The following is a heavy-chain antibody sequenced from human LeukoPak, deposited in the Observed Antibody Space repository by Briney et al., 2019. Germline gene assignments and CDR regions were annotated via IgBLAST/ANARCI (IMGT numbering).Heavy chain of an antibody. CDR1: GGSISSSSYY. CDR2: ISGSGGST. V-gene: IGHV3-23*01. J-gene: IGHJ4*02. CDR3: AKDPNYYGSGSYYTPSY. Sequence: ETLSLTCTVSGGSISSSSYYWGWVRQAPGKGLEWVSGISGSGGSTYYADSVKGRFTISRDNSKNTLYLQMNSLRAEDTAVYYCAKDPNYYGSGSYYTPSYWGQGTLVTVSS. D-gene: IGHD3-10*01.